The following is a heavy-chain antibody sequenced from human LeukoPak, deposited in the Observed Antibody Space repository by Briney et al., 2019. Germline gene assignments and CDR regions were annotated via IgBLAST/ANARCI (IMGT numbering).Heavy chain of an antibody. Sequence: SETLSLTCAVSGASISSSYWWSWVRQPPGKGLEWIGEIYHSGGTNYKPSLESRVTISLDKSQNQFSLKLSSVTAADTAVYYCARDLRGMIDYWGQGTLVTVSS. CDR2: IYHSGGT. J-gene: IGHJ4*02. CDR3: ARDLRGMIDY. V-gene: IGHV4-4*02. D-gene: IGHD3-16*01. CDR1: GASISSSYW.